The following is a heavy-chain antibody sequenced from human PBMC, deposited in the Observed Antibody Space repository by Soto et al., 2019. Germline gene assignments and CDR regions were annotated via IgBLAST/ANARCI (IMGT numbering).Heavy chain of an antibody. Sequence: SETLSLTCAVYGGSFSGYYWSWIRQPPGKGLEWIGEINHSGSTNYNPSLKSRVTISVDTSKNQFSLKLSSVTAADTAVYYCARPLNEAFDIWGQGTMVTVSS. J-gene: IGHJ3*02. CDR2: INHSGST. CDR3: ARPLNEAFDI. CDR1: GGSFSGYY. V-gene: IGHV4-34*01.